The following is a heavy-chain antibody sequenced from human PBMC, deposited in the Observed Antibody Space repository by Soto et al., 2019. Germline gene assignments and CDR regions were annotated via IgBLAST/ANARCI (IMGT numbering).Heavy chain of an antibody. CDR1: SGSISSNSYY. CDR2: IYYSGNT. V-gene: IGHV4-39*01. J-gene: IGHJ6*02. Sequence: QLQLQESGPGLVKPSETLSLTCTVSSGSISSNSYYWGWIRQSPGKGLEWIGSIYYSGNTYYNPSLRSRVTISVATPKNQFSLKLSSVTAADTAVYYCAGRRYASGRSNGLDVWGQGTTVTVSS. CDR3: AGRRYASGRSNGLDV. D-gene: IGHD3-10*01.